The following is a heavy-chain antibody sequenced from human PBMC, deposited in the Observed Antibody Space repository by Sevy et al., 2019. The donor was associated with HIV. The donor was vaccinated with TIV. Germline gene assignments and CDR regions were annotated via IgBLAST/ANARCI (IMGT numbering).Heavy chain of an antibody. V-gene: IGHV1-18*01. CDR3: ARGRIQLWTRPNYYYYGMDV. CDR2: ISAYNRNT. D-gene: IGHD5-18*01. CDR1: GYTFTSYG. J-gene: IGHJ6*02. Sequence: AAVKVSCKASGYTFTSYGISWVRQAPRQGLERTGWISAYNRNTNYLQQLQGRVTMTTDTSTSTDYMVLRSLRSDDTAVDYCARGRIQLWTRPNYYYYGMDVWGQGTTVTVSS.